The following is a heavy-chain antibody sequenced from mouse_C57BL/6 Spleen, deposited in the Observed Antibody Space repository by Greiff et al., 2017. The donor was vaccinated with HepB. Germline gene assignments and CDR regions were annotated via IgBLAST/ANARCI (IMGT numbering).Heavy chain of an antibody. D-gene: IGHD4-1*02. V-gene: IGHV5-9-1*02. CDR2: ISSGGDYI. CDR3: TRDAPQLVYAMDY. Sequence: EVQRVESGEGLVKPGGSLKLSCAASGFTFSSYAMSWVRQTPEKRLEWVAYISSGGDYIYYADTVKGRFTISRDNARNTLYLQMSSLKSEDTAMYYCTRDAPQLVYAMDYWGQGTSVTVSS. J-gene: IGHJ4*01. CDR1: GFTFSSYA.